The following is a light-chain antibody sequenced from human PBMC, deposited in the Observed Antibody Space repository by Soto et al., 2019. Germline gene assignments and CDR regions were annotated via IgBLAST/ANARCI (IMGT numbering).Light chain of an antibody. CDR2: AAS. CDR1: QSISSY. J-gene: IGKJ1*01. Sequence: DIQMTQSPSSLSASVGDGVTITCRASQSISSYLNWYQQKPGKAPKLLIYAASRLQSGVPSRFSGSGTQTDFTITISTLQPEDFATYYCQQRYTTPRTFGQGTRVEIK. V-gene: IGKV1-39*01. CDR3: QQRYTTPRT.